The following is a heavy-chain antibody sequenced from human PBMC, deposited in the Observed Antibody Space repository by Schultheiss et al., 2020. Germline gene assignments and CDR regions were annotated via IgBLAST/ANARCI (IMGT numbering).Heavy chain of an antibody. CDR2: IYTSGST. CDR1: GGSISSGGYY. D-gene: IGHD5-12*01. CDR3: ARGGYSGYADFDY. V-gene: IGHV4-61*02. J-gene: IGHJ4*02. Sequence: SETLSLTCTVSGGSISSGGYYWSWIRQPPGKGLEWIGRIYTSGSTNYNPSLKSRVTISVDRSKNQFSLKLSSVTAADTAVYYCARGGYSGYADFDYWGQGTLVTVSS.